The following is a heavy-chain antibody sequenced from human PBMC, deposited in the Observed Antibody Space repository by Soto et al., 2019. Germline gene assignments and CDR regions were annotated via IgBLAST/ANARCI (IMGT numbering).Heavy chain of an antibody. CDR1: AYTFTSYV. CDR2: ISAYNGNT. J-gene: IGHJ6*02. CDR3: AREAYCSSTSCYQYYYYGMDV. Sequence: ASVKVSCKASAYTFTSYVSSWVRQAPGQGLEWMGWISAYNGNTNYAQKLQGRVTMTTDTSTSTAYMELRSLRSDDTAVYYCAREAYCSSTSCYQYYYYGMDVWGQGTTVTVSS. V-gene: IGHV1-18*01. D-gene: IGHD2-2*01.